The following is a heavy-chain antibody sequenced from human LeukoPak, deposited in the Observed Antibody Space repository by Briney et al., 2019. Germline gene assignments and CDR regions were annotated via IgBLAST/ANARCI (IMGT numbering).Heavy chain of an antibody. CDR1: GFTFSSYA. V-gene: IGHV3-23*01. D-gene: IGHD2-15*01. CDR3: AKARYCSGGSCYYDY. J-gene: IGHJ4*02. Sequence: GGSLRLSCAASGFTFSSYAMSWVRQAPGKGREWVSAISGSGGSTYYADSVKGRFTISRDNSKNTLYLQMNSLRAEDTAVYYCAKARYCSGGSCYYDYWGQGTLVTVSS. CDR2: ISGSGGST.